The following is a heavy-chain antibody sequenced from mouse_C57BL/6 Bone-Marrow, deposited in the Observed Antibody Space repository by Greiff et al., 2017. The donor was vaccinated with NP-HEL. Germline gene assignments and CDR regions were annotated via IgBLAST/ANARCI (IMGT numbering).Heavy chain of an antibody. D-gene: IGHD2-2*01. J-gene: IGHJ1*03. CDR2: INPDSSTI. CDR1: GIDFSRYW. V-gene: IGHV4-1*01. CDR3: ARRGLRRRDWYFDV. Sequence: GIDFSRYWMSWVRRAPGKGLEWIGEINPDSSTINYAPSLKDKFIISRDNAKNTLYLQMSKVRSEDTALYYCARRGLRRRDWYFDVWGTGTTVTVSS.